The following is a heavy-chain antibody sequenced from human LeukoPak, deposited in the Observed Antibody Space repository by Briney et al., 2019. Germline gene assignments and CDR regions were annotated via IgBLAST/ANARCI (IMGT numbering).Heavy chain of an antibody. CDR2: IIPILGIA. CDR3: ARAVQYSGSYFDY. D-gene: IGHD1-26*01. J-gene: IGHJ4*02. V-gene: IGHV1-69*04. CDR1: GGTFSSYA. Sequence: SVKVSCKASGGTFSSYAISWVRQAPGQGLEWMGRIIPILGIANYAQEFQGRVTITADKSTSTAYMELRSLRSDDTAVYYCARAVQYSGSYFDYWGQGTLVTVSS.